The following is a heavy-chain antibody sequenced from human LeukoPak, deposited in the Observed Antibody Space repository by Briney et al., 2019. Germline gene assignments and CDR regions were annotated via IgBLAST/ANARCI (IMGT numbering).Heavy chain of an antibody. J-gene: IGHJ4*02. Sequence: ASVKVSCKASGYTFTGYYMHWVRQAPGQGLEWMGWINPNSGGTNYAQKFQGRVTMTRDTSISTAYMELSRLRSDDTAVYYCARVVGGKNGHYFDYWGQGTLVTVSS. CDR1: GYTFTGYY. V-gene: IGHV1-2*02. CDR2: INPNSGGT. CDR3: ARVVGGKNGHYFDY. D-gene: IGHD2-15*01.